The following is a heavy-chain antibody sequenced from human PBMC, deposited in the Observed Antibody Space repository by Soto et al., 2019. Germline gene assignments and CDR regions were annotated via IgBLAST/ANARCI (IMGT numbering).Heavy chain of an antibody. CDR3: AKDRGVSSTTYYMDV. D-gene: IGHD2-2*01. CDR2: ISYDGSNK. J-gene: IGHJ6*03. CDR1: GFTFSSYG. V-gene: IGHV3-30*18. Sequence: QVQLVESGGGVVQPGRSLRLSCAASGFTFSSYGMHWVRQAPGKGLEWVAVISYDGSNKYYADSVKGRFTISRDNSKNTLYLQMNSLRAEDTAVYYCAKDRGVSSTTYYMDVWGKGTTVTVSS.